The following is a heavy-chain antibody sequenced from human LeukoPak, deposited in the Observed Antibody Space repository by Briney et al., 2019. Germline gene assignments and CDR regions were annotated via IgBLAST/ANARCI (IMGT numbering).Heavy chain of an antibody. CDR2: MYTGGGR. Sequence: PGGSLRLSCAASEFSVSNYYMSWVRQPPGKGLEWVSVMYTGGGRYYGDSVKGRFTISRDNSKNTVFLQMNSLRVEDTALYYCTRGQSYCGADCYSDWGQGTLVTVSS. CDR3: TRGQSYCGADCYSD. V-gene: IGHV3-66*01. CDR1: EFSVSNYY. J-gene: IGHJ4*02. D-gene: IGHD2-21*02.